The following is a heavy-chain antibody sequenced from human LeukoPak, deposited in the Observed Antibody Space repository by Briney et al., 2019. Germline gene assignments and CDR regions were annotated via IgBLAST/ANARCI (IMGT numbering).Heavy chain of an antibody. J-gene: IGHJ4*02. V-gene: IGHV4-30-4*01. CDR1: VGSISSGDYY. CDR2: IYYSGST. Sequence: SETLSLTCTVSVGSISSGDYYWSWIRQPPGKGLEWIGYIYYSGSTYYNPSLKSRVTISVDTSKNQFSLKLSSVTAADTAVYYCARDNYYDSSGYYYDYWGQGTLVTVSS. CDR3: ARDNYYDSSGYYYDY. D-gene: IGHD3-22*01.